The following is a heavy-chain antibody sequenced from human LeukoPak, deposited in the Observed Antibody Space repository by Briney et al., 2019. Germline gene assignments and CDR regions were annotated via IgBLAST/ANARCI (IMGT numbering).Heavy chain of an antibody. D-gene: IGHD2-2*01. CDR2: IIPIFGTA. Sequence: ASVKVSCKASGGTFSSYAISWVRQAPGQGLEWMGGIIPIFGTANYAQKFQGRVTITADESTSTAYMELSSLRSEDTAVYYCARGRGPYTGCCWFDPWGQGTLVTVSS. J-gene: IGHJ5*02. CDR1: GGTFSSYA. CDR3: ARGRGPYTGCCWFDP. V-gene: IGHV1-69*01.